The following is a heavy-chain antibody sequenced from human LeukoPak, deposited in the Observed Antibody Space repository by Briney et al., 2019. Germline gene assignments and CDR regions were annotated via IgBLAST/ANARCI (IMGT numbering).Heavy chain of an antibody. D-gene: IGHD5-12*01. Sequence: GGSLRLSCAASGFTFSSYAMIWVRQAPGKGLEWVTTISGSGSITYYADSVKGRFTISRDNSKNTLYLQMNSLRVEDTAVYYCAKSLSGSSPFDYWGQGTLVTVSS. J-gene: IGHJ4*02. CDR3: AKSLSGSSPFDY. V-gene: IGHV3-23*01. CDR2: ISGSGSIT. CDR1: GFTFSSYA.